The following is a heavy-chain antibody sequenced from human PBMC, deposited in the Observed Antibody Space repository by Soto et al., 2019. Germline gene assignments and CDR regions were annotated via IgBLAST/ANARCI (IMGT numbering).Heavy chain of an antibody. CDR3: ARDRIVGLDS. CDR2: IYYSGST. V-gene: IGHV4-61*01. CDR1: GGSVNSGSYY. Sequence: PSETLSLTCTVSGGSVNSGSYYWNWIRQPPGKGLEWIGYIYYSGSTNYNPSLKSRVTFSIDTSKNQFSLKLSSVTAADTAVYYCARDRIVGLDSWGQGTLVTVSS. J-gene: IGHJ4*02. D-gene: IGHD3-22*01.